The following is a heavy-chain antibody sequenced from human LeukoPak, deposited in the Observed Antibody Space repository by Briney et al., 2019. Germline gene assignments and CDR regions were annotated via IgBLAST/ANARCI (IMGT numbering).Heavy chain of an antibody. CDR3: ARDLGRYGDY. Sequence: PSETLSLTCTVSGGSISSGSYYWSWIRQPAGKGLGWIGRIYTSGSTNYNPSLKSRVTISVDTSKNQFSLKLSSVTAADTAVYYCARDLGRYGDYWGQGTLVTVSS. J-gene: IGHJ4*02. V-gene: IGHV4-61*02. CDR2: IYTSGST. D-gene: IGHD1-26*01. CDR1: GGSISSGSYY.